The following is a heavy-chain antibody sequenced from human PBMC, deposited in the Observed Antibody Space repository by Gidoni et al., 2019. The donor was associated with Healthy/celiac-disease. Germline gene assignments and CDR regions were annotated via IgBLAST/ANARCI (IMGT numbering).Heavy chain of an antibody. CDR2: ISYSGST. CDR1: GGSISSYY. CDR3: ARVHGDWDWFDP. Sequence: QVQLQESGPGLVKPSETLSLTCTVYGGSISSYYWSWIRQPPGKGLEWIGYISYSGSTNYNPTLKSRVTISVDTSKTQFSLKLSSVTAADTAVYYCARVHGDWDWFDPWGQGTLVTVSS. V-gene: IGHV4-59*01. D-gene: IGHD4-17*01. J-gene: IGHJ5*02.